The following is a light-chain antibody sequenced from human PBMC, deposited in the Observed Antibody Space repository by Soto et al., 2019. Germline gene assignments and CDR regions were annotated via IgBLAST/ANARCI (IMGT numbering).Light chain of an antibody. CDR2: AAS. J-gene: IGKJ1*01. CDR1: QSIRTY. CDR3: QQYGGSPPT. V-gene: IGKV1-39*01. Sequence: DIKLTQSPSSLCASVGYRLTISCRASQSIRTYLNWYQQKAGLAPKLLIYAASSLQSGVPSRVSCRGAGPDCTRTISRLEHEDFEVYYCQQYGGSPPTFGQGTQVDIK.